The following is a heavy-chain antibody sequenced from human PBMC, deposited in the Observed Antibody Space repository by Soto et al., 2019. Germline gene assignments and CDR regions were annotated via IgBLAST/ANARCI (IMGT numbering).Heavy chain of an antibody. Sequence: GGSLRLSCAASGFTFSSYAMHWVRQAPGKGLEWVSAISGSGGGSYFADSVKGRFTISRDNSKNTLYLQMNSLRAEDTAVYYCAKDGFDDGPIDYWGQGTLVNVSS. J-gene: IGHJ4*02. CDR2: ISGSGGGS. CDR1: GFTFSSYA. V-gene: IGHV3-23*01. D-gene: IGHD3-10*01. CDR3: AKDGFDDGPIDY.